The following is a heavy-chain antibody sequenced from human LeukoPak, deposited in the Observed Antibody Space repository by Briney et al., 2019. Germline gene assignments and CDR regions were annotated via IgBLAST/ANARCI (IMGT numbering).Heavy chain of an antibody. CDR1: GGSISSYS. J-gene: IGHJ6*03. CDR2: IYYSGST. CDR3: ARAVYWSAFYSNYGSYYYYYMDV. D-gene: IGHD4-11*01. Sequence: SETLSLTCTVSGGSISSYSWSWIRQPPGKGLEWIGYIYYSGSTYYNPSLKSRVTISVDTSKNQFSLKLSSVTAADTAVYYCARAVYWSAFYSNYGSYYYYYMDVWGKGTTVTVSS. V-gene: IGHV4-59*12.